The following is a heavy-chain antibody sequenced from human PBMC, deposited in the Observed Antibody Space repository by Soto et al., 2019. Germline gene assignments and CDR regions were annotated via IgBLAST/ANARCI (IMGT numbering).Heavy chain of an antibody. CDR3: ARHWLLPVAGYYFDY. CDR1: GGSISSSNYY. J-gene: IGHJ4*02. Sequence: PSETLSPTCTVSGGSISSSNYYWGWIRQPPGKGLEWIGSIYYSGTTYYNPSLRSRVTISEDTSKNQFSLKVGSATAADTAVYYCARHWLLPVAGYYFDYWSQGTLVTVSS. V-gene: IGHV4-39*01. D-gene: IGHD6-19*01. CDR2: IYYSGTT.